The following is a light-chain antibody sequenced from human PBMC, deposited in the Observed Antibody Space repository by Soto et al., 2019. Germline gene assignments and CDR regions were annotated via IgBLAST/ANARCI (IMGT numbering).Light chain of an antibody. CDR3: QQYYSTPPWT. CDR2: WAS. V-gene: IGKV4-1*01. J-gene: IGKJ1*01. CDR1: QSVLYSSKNKNY. Sequence: DIVMTQSPDSLAVSLGERATINCKSSQSVLYSSKNKNYLAWYQQKPGQPPKLLIYWASTRESGVPDRFSGSGSGTDFTLTINSLQAEDVAVYYCQQYYSTPPWTFGQGTKVEIK.